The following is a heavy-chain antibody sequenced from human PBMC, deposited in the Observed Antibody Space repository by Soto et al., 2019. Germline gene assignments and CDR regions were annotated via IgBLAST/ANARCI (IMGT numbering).Heavy chain of an antibody. J-gene: IGHJ3*02. Sequence: GGSLRLSCAASGFTFSSYAMSWVRQAPGKGLEWVSAISGSGGSTYYADSVKGRFTISRDNSKNTLYLQMNSLRAEDTAVYYCAKLGGKKSYYSDSSGYFLGAFDIWGQGTMVTVSS. CDR1: GFTFSSYA. CDR2: ISGSGGST. D-gene: IGHD3-22*01. V-gene: IGHV3-23*01. CDR3: AKLGGKKSYYSDSSGYFLGAFDI.